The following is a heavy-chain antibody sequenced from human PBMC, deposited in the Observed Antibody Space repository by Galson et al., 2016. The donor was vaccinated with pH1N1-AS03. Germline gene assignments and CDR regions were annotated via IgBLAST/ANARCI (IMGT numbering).Heavy chain of an antibody. CDR1: GGSISGYY. V-gene: IGHV4-59*01. J-gene: IGHJ5*02. D-gene: IGHD1-26*01. CDR3: ARDLGELLGWFDP. Sequence: ETLSLTCTVSGGSISGYYWSWIRQPPGKGLEWIGYIYHSGSTNYNPSLKSRVTISVDTSKNQFSLKLGSVTAADTAVYYCARDLGELLGWFDPWGQGTLVTVSS. CDR2: IYHSGST.